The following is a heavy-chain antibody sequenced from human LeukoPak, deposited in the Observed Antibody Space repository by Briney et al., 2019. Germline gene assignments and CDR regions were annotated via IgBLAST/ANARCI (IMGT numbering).Heavy chain of an antibody. D-gene: IGHD3-10*01. Sequence: GGSLRLSCAASGFTFSSYAMSWVRQAPGKGLEWVSGISGSGDSTYYAVSVRGRFTISRDNSKNTLYLQLDSLRAEDTAVYYCARDPTVYGQPGFWGQGTLVTVSS. J-gene: IGHJ4*02. CDR1: GFTFSSYA. CDR3: ARDPTVYGQPGF. CDR2: ISGSGDST. V-gene: IGHV3-23*01.